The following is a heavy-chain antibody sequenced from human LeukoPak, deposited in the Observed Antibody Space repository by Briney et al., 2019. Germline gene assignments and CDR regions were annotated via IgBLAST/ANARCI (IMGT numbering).Heavy chain of an antibody. J-gene: IGHJ6*02. V-gene: IGHV4-34*01. CDR3: ARAIPYYDFWSGRGGYYGMDV. Sequence: SETLSLTCAVYGGSFSGYYWSWIRQPPGKGLEWIGEINHSGSTNYNPSLKSRVTISVDTSKNQFSLKLSSVTAADTAVYYCARAIPYYDFWSGRGGYYGMDVWGQGTTVTVSS. CDR1: GGSFSGYY. D-gene: IGHD3-3*01. CDR2: INHSGST.